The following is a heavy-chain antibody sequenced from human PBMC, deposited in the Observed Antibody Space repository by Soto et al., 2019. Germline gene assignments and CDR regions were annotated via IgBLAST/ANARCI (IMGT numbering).Heavy chain of an antibody. CDR3: ARVAYRWNGKDY. J-gene: IGHJ4*02. D-gene: IGHD1-1*01. Sequence: EVQLVESVGGLVQRGGSLRLSCAASGFPLATYWMTWVRQAPGKGLEWVANIKPDGSEKTYLDSVKGRFTISRDDAENSLLLQMNSLRAEDTGVYYCARVAYRWNGKDYWGRGTLVTVSS. CDR2: IKPDGSEK. CDR1: GFPLATYW. V-gene: IGHV3-7*04.